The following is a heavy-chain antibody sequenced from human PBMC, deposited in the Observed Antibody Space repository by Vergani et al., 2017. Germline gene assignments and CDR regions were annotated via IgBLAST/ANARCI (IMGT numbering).Heavy chain of an antibody. D-gene: IGHD6-19*01. CDR3: AKDIKQWLVEGIDY. J-gene: IGHJ4*02. Sequence: EVQLLESGGGLVQPGGSLRLSCEASGFSFPGYAMSWVRQAPGKGLEWVSSVSGSSATPYYADSVKGRFIISRDNSKNTLHLQMNSLRADDTAVYYCAKDIKQWLVEGIDYWGQGTLVTVSS. V-gene: IGHV3-23*01. CDR2: VSGSSATP. CDR1: GFSFPGYA.